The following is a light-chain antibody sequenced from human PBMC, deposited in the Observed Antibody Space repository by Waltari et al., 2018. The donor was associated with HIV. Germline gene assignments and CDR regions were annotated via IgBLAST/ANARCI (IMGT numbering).Light chain of an antibody. V-gene: IGKV3-11*01. CDR3: HQYNVWLRST. CDR1: QNIASY. J-gene: IGKJ2*01. Sequence: LTQSPATLSVSPGDRETLSCRASQNIASYLAWYQQKTAPSPSLLGYAASMSAPGIPARFTGREAGTDFNLISHGLQPDDCAVYYCHQYNVWLRSTFGQGTKVEIK. CDR2: AAS.